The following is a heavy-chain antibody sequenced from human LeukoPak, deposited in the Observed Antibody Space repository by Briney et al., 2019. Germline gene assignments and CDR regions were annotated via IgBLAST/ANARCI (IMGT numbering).Heavy chain of an antibody. D-gene: IGHD5/OR15-5a*01. CDR3: AKGLGPNWFDP. Sequence: GGSLRLSCAASGFTFSSYGVSWVRQAPGKGLEWVSAISGSGGSTYYADSVKGRFTISRDNSKNTLYLQMNSLRAEDTAVYYCAKGLGPNWFDPWGQGTQVTVSS. J-gene: IGHJ5*02. CDR2: ISGSGGST. V-gene: IGHV3-23*01. CDR1: GFTFSSYG.